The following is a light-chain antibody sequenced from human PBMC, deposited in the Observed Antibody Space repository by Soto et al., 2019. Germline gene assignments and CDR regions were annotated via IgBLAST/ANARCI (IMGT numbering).Light chain of an antibody. CDR1: QDISNS. CDR2: DAS. J-gene: IGKJ2*01. CDR3: QLYDNLQYT. Sequence: DIQMTQSPSSLSASVGDRVTITCQASQDISNSLNCYQQKPGKAPKLLIYDASHVETRVPSTFSGSGSGTDCSFTISSLQPKDIAQYYCQLYDNLQYTFGQGTTLEIK. V-gene: IGKV1-33*01.